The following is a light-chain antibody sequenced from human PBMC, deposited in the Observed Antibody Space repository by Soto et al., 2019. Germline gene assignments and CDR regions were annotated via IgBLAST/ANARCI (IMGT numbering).Light chain of an antibody. CDR1: MRDVGAYNL. CDR2: EVR. J-gene: IGLJ3*02. CDR3: RAYSASSTLV. V-gene: IGLV2-14*01. Sequence: QSVLTQPASVSGSGGQSITISCSGTMRDVGAYNLVSWYQQHPGTAPKLIIYEVRNRPSGISSRFSGSRSGNTASLTISGLQSEYDCNYCCRAYSASSTLVF.